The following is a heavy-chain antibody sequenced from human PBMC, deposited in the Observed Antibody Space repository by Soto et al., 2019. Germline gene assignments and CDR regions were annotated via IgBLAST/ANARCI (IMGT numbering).Heavy chain of an antibody. Sequence: EVQLVESGGGLVQPGGSLRLSCAASGFTISSYWMSWVRQAPGKGLEWVANIKQDGSEKYYVDSVKGRFTISRDNAKNSLYLQMNSLRAEDTAVYYCGRLPHYGDYVDWFDPWGQGTLVTVSS. CDR3: GRLPHYGDYVDWFDP. J-gene: IGHJ5*02. CDR2: IKQDGSEK. V-gene: IGHV3-7*01. D-gene: IGHD4-17*01. CDR1: GFTISSYW.